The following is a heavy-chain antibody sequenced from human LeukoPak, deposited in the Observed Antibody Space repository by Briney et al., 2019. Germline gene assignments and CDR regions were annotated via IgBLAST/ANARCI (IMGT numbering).Heavy chain of an antibody. CDR1: GGSFSGYY. CDR2: INHSGTT. Sequence: TSETLSLTCAVYGGSFSGYYWSWLRQPPGKGLEWIGEINHSGTTNYNPSLMSRVTVSIDTSKNQFSLRLSSVTAADTGVYYCASSRGYSSSLWYYYMDVWGKGTTVTVSS. CDR3: ASSRGYSSSLWYYYMDV. J-gene: IGHJ6*03. D-gene: IGHD6-13*01. V-gene: IGHV4-34*01.